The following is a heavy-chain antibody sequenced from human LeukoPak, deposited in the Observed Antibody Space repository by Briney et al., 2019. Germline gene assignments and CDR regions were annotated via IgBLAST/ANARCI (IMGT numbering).Heavy chain of an antibody. D-gene: IGHD3-22*01. CDR3: VRSAFHAGSGNYYDY. Sequence: GGSLRLSCAASGFTFSSYTMHWIRQAPGKGLEWVSSISGSNSYIFYADSVKGRFTVSRDNAKDSLYLQMNSLRAEDTAVYYCVRSAFHAGSGNYYDYWGQGTLVTVSS. CDR2: ISGSNSYI. CDR1: GFTFSSYT. V-gene: IGHV3-21*01. J-gene: IGHJ4*02.